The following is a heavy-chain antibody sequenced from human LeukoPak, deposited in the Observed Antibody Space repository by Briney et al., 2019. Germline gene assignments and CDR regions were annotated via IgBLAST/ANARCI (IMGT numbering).Heavy chain of an antibody. Sequence: SETLSLTCAVSGGSISTYYWSWIRQPPGKGLEWIGYIYYSGSTSYNPSLKSRVTISVDTSKNQFSLKLSSVTAADTAVYYCARDERGNDAFDIWGQGTMVTVSS. J-gene: IGHJ3*02. CDR1: GGSISTYY. V-gene: IGHV4-59*12. D-gene: IGHD3-16*01. CDR2: IYYSGST. CDR3: ARDERGNDAFDI.